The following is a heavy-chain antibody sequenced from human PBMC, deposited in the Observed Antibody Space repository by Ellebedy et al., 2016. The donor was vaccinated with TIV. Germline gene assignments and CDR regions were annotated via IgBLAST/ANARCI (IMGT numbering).Heavy chain of an antibody. CDR2: IYSGGST. J-gene: IGHJ4*02. D-gene: IGHD5-18*01. Sequence: GGSLRLSCAASGFPVISNYMNWVRQAPGKGLEWVSVIYSGGSTYYADSVKGRFTISRDNSKNTMYLQMNSLRAGDTAVYYCAGHGDRAMTHWGQGTLVTVSS. CDR3: AGHGDRAMTH. CDR1: GFPVISNY. V-gene: IGHV3-66*04.